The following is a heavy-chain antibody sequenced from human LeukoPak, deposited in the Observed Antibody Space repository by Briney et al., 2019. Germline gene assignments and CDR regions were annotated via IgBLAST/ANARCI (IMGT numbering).Heavy chain of an antibody. CDR3: ARPRSPYSGSYYAY. CDR1: GGSISSSSYY. J-gene: IGHJ4*02. D-gene: IGHD1-26*01. CDR2: IYYSGST. V-gene: IGHV4-39*01. Sequence: SETLSLTCTVSGGSISSSSYYRGWIRQPPGKGLEWIGSIYYSGSTYYNPSLKSRVTISVDTSKNQFSLKLSSVTAADTAVYYCARPRSPYSGSYYAYWGQGTLVTVSS.